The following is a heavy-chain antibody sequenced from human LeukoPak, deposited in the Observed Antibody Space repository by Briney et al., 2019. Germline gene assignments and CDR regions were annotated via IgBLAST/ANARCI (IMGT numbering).Heavy chain of an antibody. CDR1: GYSISSGYY. Sequence: SETLSLTCAVSGYSISSGYYWGWIRQPPGKGLEWIGYIYSSGSTNYNPSLKSRVTISVDTSKNQFSLKLSSVTAADTAVYYCARSLSLDYWGQGTLVTVSS. CDR3: ARSLSLDY. J-gene: IGHJ4*02. D-gene: IGHD3-16*01. CDR2: IYSSGST. V-gene: IGHV4-61*01.